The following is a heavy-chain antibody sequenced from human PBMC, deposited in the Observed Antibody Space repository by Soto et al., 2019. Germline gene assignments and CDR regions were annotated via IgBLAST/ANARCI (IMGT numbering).Heavy chain of an antibody. CDR1: GFTFSTYS. D-gene: IGHD6-19*01. CDR3: ARERGSGWTFDY. Sequence: EVQLVESGGDLVRPGGSLRLSCAASGFTFSTYSMNWVRQAPGKGLEWVSSISSSSTIYYADSVKGRFTISRDNVQNSLYLQMHRLRAEDTAVYYCARERGSGWTFDYWGQGTLVTVSS. J-gene: IGHJ4*02. CDR2: ISSSSTI. V-gene: IGHV3-48*01.